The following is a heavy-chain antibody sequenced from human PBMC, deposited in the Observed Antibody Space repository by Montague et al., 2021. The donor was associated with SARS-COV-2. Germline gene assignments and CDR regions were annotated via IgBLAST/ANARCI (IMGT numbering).Heavy chain of an antibody. V-gene: IGHV4-39*01. CDR3: ARHGDSGYEPDGFHI. CDR1: GGSISSRSYY. Sequence: SETLSLTCTVSGGSISSRSYYWGWIRQSPGMGLEWIGSIHYSGSTFYNPPLKGRVTISVDTSKNQFSLRVSGVTAEDTTVYFCARHGDSGYEPDGFHIWGQGTRVTVSS. CDR2: IHYSGST. D-gene: IGHD5-12*01. J-gene: IGHJ3*02.